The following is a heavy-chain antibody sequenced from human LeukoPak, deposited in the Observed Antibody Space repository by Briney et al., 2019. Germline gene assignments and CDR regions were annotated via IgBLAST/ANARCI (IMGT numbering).Heavy chain of an antibody. CDR1: GGSFSGYY. J-gene: IGHJ4*02. CDR2: INHSGST. CDR3: ARAKQWYSSSWYLDY. Sequence: SETLSLTCTVYGGSFSGYYWSWIRQPPGKGLEWIGEINHSGSTNYNPSLKSRVTISVDTSKNQFSLKLSSVTAADTAVYYCARAKQWYSSSWYLDYWGQGTLVTVSS. V-gene: IGHV4-34*01. D-gene: IGHD6-13*01.